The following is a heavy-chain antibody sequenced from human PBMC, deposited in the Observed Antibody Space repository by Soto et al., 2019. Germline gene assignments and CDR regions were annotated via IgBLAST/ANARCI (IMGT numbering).Heavy chain of an antibody. CDR1: GFTFSSYG. V-gene: IGHV3-33*01. J-gene: IGHJ6*02. D-gene: IGHD5-18*01. CDR3: ARDLGEETATVYYYYYGMDV. CDR2: IWYDGSNK. Sequence: QVQLVESGGGVVQPGRSLRLSCAASGFTFSSYGMHWVRQAPGKGLEWVAVIWYDGSNKYYADSVKGRFTISRDNSKNTLCLENNSLRAEATSGYYCARDLGEETATVYYYYYGMDVWGQGTTVTVSS.